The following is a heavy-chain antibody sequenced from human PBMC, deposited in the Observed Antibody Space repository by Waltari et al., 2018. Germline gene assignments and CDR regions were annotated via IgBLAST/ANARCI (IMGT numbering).Heavy chain of an antibody. V-gene: IGHV4-61*02. Sequence: QVQLQESGPGLVKPSQTLSLTCTVSGGSISSGRYYWSWIRQPAGKGLEWIGRIYTSGSTNYNPSLKSRVTISVDTSKNQFSLKLSSVTAADTAVYYCARDGEYFSIAALGFYYGMDVWGQGTTVTVSS. CDR1: GGSISSGRYY. J-gene: IGHJ6*02. CDR3: ARDGEYFSIAALGFYYGMDV. CDR2: IYTSGST. D-gene: IGHD6-6*01.